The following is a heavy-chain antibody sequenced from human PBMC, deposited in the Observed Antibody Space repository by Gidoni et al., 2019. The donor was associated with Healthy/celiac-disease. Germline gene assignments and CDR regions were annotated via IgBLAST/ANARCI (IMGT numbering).Heavy chain of an antibody. J-gene: IGHJ6*02. CDR3: AREGGSGSYYNDEWDYYYYGMDV. CDR1: GFTFSSYG. D-gene: IGHD3-10*01. CDR2: IWYDGSNK. Sequence: VQLVESGGGVVQPRRSLSLSCAASGFTFSSYGMHWVPLAPGKGLAWVAVIWYDGSNKYYADSVKGRFTISRDNSKNTLYLQMNSLRAEDTAVYYCAREGGSGSYYNDEWDYYYYGMDVWGQGTTVTVSS. V-gene: IGHV3-33*01.